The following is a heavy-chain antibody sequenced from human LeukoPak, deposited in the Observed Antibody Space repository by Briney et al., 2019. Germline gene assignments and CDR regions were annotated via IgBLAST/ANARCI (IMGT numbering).Heavy chain of an antibody. CDR2: INSDGSST. CDR3: ATLTTVTTEVAN. Sequence: GGSLRLSCAASGFTFSSYWMHWVRQAPGKGLVWVSRINSDGSSTSYAGSVKGRFTISRDNAKNTLYLQMNSLRAEDTAVYYCATLTTVTTEVANWGQGTLVTVSS. D-gene: IGHD4-17*01. V-gene: IGHV3-74*01. CDR1: GFTFSSYW. J-gene: IGHJ4*02.